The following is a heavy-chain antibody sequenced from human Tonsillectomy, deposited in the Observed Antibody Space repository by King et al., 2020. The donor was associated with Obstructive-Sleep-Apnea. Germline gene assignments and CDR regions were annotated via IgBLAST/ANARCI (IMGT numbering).Heavy chain of an antibody. J-gene: IGHJ4*02. V-gene: IGHV3-74*01. CDR1: GFTFSNSW. Sequence: VQLVESGGGLVQPGGSLRLSCAASGFTFSNSWMHCVRQAPGKGLVWVSHINSDESSTNYADSVKGGFTISRDNAKNTGYLQMNSLRAEDTAVYYCARDRGYIPDYWGQGTLVAVSS. CDR2: INSDESST. CDR3: ARDRGYIPDY. D-gene: IGHD2-2*02.